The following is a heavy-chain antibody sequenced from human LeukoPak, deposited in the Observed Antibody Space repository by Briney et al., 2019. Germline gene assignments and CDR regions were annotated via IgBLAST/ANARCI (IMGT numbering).Heavy chain of an antibody. Sequence: VASVKVSCKASGYTFTGYYMHWVRQAPGQGLEWMGWINPNSGGTNYAQKFQGRVTMTRDTSISTAYMELSRLRSDDTAVYYCAREGVLDIVVVPAAPFDYWGQGTLVTVSS. CDR2: INPNSGGT. CDR3: AREGVLDIVVVPAAPFDY. CDR1: GYTFTGYY. V-gene: IGHV1-2*02. D-gene: IGHD2-2*03. J-gene: IGHJ4*02.